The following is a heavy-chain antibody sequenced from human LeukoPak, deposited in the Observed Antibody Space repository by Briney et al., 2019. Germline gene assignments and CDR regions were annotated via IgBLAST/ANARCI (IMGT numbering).Heavy chain of an antibody. Sequence: GSLRLSCAASGFTFSGYPIHWVRQAPGKGLEWVAVISYDGSNKYYADSVKGRFTISRDNSKNTLYLQMNSLRAEDTAVYYCARLGLYYDFWSGYFGNNWFDPWGQGTLVTVSS. J-gene: IGHJ5*02. V-gene: IGHV3-30-3*01. CDR1: GFTFSGYP. D-gene: IGHD3-3*01. CDR2: ISYDGSNK. CDR3: ARLGLYYDFWSGYFGNNWFDP.